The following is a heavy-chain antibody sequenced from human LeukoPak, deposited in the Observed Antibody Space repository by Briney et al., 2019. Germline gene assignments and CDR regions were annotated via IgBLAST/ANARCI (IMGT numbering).Heavy chain of an antibody. J-gene: IGHJ3*02. Sequence: ASVKVSCKASGYIFTSYFIHWVRQAPGQGLEWVGVINPSGGSTNYAQKLQGRVTMTTDTSTNTAYMEVRSLRSDDTAVYYCAREAPVAAGSDAFDIWGQGTMVTVSS. CDR3: AREAPVAAGSDAFDI. D-gene: IGHD6-19*01. CDR2: INPSGGST. V-gene: IGHV1-46*01. CDR1: GYIFTSYF.